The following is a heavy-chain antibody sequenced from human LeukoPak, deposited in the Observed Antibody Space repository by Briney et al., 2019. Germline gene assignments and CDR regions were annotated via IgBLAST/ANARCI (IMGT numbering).Heavy chain of an antibody. J-gene: IGHJ3*02. Sequence: SETLSLSCTVSGGSISSYYWSWIRQPPGKGLEWIGYIYYSGSTNYNPSLKSRVTISVDTSKNQFSLKLSSVTAADTAVYYCARDRVNSSGYSTKNAFDIWGQGTMATVSS. D-gene: IGHD3-22*01. CDR3: ARDRVNSSGYSTKNAFDI. V-gene: IGHV4-59*12. CDR1: GGSISSYY. CDR2: IYYSGST.